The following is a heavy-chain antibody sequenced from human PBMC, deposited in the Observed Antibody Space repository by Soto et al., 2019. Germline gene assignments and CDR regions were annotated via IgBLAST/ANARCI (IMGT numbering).Heavy chain of an antibody. CDR2: MNPNSGNT. J-gene: IGHJ6*02. CDR1: GYTFTSYD. CDR3: ARVEYYDFWSGYYRYYYGMDV. V-gene: IGHV1-8*01. Sequence: QVQLVQSGAEVKKPGASVKVSCKASGYTFTSYDINWVRQATGQGREWMGWMNPNSGNTGYAQKLQGRVTMTRNTSISTAYMELSSLRSEDTAVYYCARVEYYDFWSGYYRYYYGMDVWGQGTTVTVSS. D-gene: IGHD3-3*01.